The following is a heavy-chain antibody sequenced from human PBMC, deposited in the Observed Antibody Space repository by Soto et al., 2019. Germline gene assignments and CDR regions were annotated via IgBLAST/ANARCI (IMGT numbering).Heavy chain of an antibody. CDR3: ARDEAIAVAGTLKVRFDP. J-gene: IGHJ5*02. CDR2: INPSGGST. CDR1: GYTFTSYY. D-gene: IGHD6-19*01. V-gene: IGHV1-46*03. Sequence: GASVKVSCKASGYTFTSYYMHWVRQAPGQGLEWMGIINPSGGSTSYAQKFQGRVTMTRDTSTSTVYMELSSLRSEDTAVYYCARDEAIAVAGTLKVRFDPWGQGTLVTVSS.